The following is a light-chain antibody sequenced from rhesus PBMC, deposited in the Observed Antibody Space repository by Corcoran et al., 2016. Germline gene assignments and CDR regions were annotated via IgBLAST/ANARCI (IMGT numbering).Light chain of an antibody. J-gene: IGKJ4*01. CDR3: QQYSNWPLT. Sequence: EIVLTQSPATLSLSPGERATLSCRASQSVSSSLAWYKQTTGRVPRLLMYGSSSRATCIPNRFSGSGSGTDFTLTISSLEPEDFAVYYCQQYSNWPLTFGGGTKVEIK. CDR1: QSVSSS. V-gene: IGKV3-42*03. CDR2: GSS.